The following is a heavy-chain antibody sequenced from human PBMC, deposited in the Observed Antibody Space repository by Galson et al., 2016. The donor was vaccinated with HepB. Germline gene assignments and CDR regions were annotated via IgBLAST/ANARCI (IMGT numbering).Heavy chain of an antibody. CDR2: TYYRSKWYN. Sequence: CAISGDSVSSNSATWNWIRQSPPRGLEWLGRTYYRSKWYNDYAVSVKSRVTINPDTSKNQFSLHLNSVTPEDTTVYYCARGTSAWSQWGQGTLVTVSS. J-gene: IGHJ4*02. D-gene: IGHD1-26*01. V-gene: IGHV6-1*01. CDR3: ARGTSAWSQ. CDR1: GDSVSSNSAT.